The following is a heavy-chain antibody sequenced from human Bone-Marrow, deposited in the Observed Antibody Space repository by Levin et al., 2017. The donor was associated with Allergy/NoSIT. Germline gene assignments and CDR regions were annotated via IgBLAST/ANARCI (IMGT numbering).Heavy chain of an antibody. CDR3: AKDDPYYDFWSGYYIGAGFDY. Sequence: GESLKISCAASGFTFSSYAMSWVRQAPGKGLEWVSAISGSGGSTYYADSVKGRFTISRDNSKNTLYLQMNSLRAEDTAVYYCAKDDPYYDFWSGYYIGAGFDYWGQGTLVTVSS. D-gene: IGHD3-3*01. CDR1: GFTFSSYA. V-gene: IGHV3-23*01. CDR2: ISGSGGST. J-gene: IGHJ4*02.